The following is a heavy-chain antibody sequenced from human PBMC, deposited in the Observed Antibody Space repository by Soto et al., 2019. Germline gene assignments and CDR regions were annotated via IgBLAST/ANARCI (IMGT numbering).Heavy chain of an antibody. J-gene: IGHJ3*02. CDR3: ARHLSAADAFDI. D-gene: IGHD2-15*01. Sequence: PSETLSLTCTVSCGSFSSSSYNWGWIRQPPGKGLEWIGSIYYSGSTYYNPSLKSRVTISVDTSKNQFSLKLSSVTAADTAVYYCARHLSAADAFDIWGQGT. CDR1: CGSFSSSSYN. CDR2: IYYSGST. V-gene: IGHV4-39*01.